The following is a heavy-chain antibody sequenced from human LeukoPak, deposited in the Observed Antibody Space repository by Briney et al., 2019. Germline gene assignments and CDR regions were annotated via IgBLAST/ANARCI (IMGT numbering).Heavy chain of an antibody. Sequence: GESLQISCKGSGYRFTNSWIGWVRRMPGKGLEWMGIIYPGDSDTRYSPSFQGQVTISADKSISTAYLQWSGLKASDTAMYYCARRIAAEAFDIWGQGTVVTVS. D-gene: IGHD6-25*01. CDR2: IYPGDSDT. J-gene: IGHJ3*02. V-gene: IGHV5-51*01. CDR3: ARRIAAEAFDI. CDR1: GYRFTNSW.